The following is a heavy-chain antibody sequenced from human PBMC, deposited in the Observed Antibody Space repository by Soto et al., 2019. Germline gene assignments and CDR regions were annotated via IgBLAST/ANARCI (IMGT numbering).Heavy chain of an antibody. V-gene: IGHV1-18*01. Sequence: QVPLAQSGAEVKRPGTSVKVSCKVSGYTFTNYGINWVRQAPGQGLEWVGWFNPANRNTNYAQKFQDRVSMTTDTSTNTAYMELRGLRSDDTAVYYCARVRFGDPFDFWGQGTLVTVSS. D-gene: IGHD2-21*02. J-gene: IGHJ4*02. CDR1: GYTFTNYG. CDR2: FNPANRNT. CDR3: ARVRFGDPFDF.